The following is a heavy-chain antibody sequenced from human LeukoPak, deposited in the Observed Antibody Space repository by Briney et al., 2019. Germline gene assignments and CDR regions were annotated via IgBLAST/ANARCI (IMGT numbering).Heavy chain of an antibody. CDR3: AREEELRFDY. CDR1: GYTFTNFE. Sequence: ASVKVSCKASGYTFTNFEIHWVRQATGQGLEWMGWMNPNSGDTGFAQRFQGRVTMTRDTTTSTAYMELSSLTSEDTAVYYCAREEELRFDYWGQGTLVTVSS. J-gene: IGHJ4*02. D-gene: IGHD1-26*01. CDR2: MNPNSGDT. V-gene: IGHV1-8*01.